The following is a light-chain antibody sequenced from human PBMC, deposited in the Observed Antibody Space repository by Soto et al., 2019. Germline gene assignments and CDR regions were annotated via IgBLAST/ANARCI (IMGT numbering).Light chain of an antibody. V-gene: IGLV2-18*02. J-gene: IGLJ1*01. CDR3: SSYTSSSTLYV. Sequence: QSPLTQPTSLSGSPGQSVTISCTGTSSDVGSYNRVSWYQQPPGTAPNLMIYEASNRPSGVPDRFSGSKSGNTASLTISGLQAEDEADYYCSSYTSSSTLYVFGTGTKVTVL. CDR2: EAS. CDR1: SSDVGSYNR.